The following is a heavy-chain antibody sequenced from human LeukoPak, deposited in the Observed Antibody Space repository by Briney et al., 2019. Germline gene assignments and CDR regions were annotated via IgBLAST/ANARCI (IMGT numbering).Heavy chain of an antibody. CDR2: ISAYNGNT. J-gene: IGHJ6*03. CDR1: GYTFTGYG. CDR3: ARDGGYNWNDGNYYYYMDV. V-gene: IGHV1-18*01. Sequence: ASVKVSCKASGYTFTGYGISWVRQAPGQGLEWMGWISAYNGNTNYAQKLQGRVTMTTDTSTSTAYMELRSLRSDDTAVYYCARDGGYNWNDGNYYYYMDVWGKGTTVTVSS. D-gene: IGHD1-1*01.